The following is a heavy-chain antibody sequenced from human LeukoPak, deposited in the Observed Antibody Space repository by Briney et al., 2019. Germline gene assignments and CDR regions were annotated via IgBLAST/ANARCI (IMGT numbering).Heavy chain of an antibody. J-gene: IGHJ3*02. V-gene: IGHV4-34*01. CDR1: GGSFSGYY. CDR2: INHSGST. CDR3: ARVGSLEAFDI. D-gene: IGHD3-10*01. Sequence: PSETLSLTCAVYGGSFSGYYWSWIRQPPGKGLEWIGEINHSGSTNYNPSLKSRVTISVDTSKNQFSLKLSSVTAADTAVYYCARVGSLEAFDIWGQGTMVTVSS.